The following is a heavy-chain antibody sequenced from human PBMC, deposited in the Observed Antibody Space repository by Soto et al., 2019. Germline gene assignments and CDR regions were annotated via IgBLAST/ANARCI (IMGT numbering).Heavy chain of an antibody. J-gene: IGHJ5*02. CDR2: VENSGST. V-gene: IGHV4-61*01. CDR1: GGSVSSESYY. Sequence: PSETLSLTCSVSGGSVSSESYYWSWIRQTPGKGLEWIGNVENSGSTKYNPSLKSRVTISVDTSKNQFSLKLSSVTGADTAVYYCARGRGDSHWIDPWGQGTLVTVSS. CDR3: ARGRGDSHWIDP. D-gene: IGHD2-21*01.